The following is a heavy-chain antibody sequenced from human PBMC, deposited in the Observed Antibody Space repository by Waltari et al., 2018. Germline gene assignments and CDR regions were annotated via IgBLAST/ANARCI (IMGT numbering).Heavy chain of an antibody. CDR1: GFTFTSYG. D-gene: IGHD3-22*01. Sequence: QVQLVESGGGVVQPGRSLSLPCAASGFTFTSYGLPWVPQAPGQGQEWVAVIWYDGSNKYYADSVKGRFTISRDNSKNTLYLQMNSLRAEDTAVYYCARDPLDYYDSSGYYYSDHYWGQGTLVTVSS. J-gene: IGHJ4*02. V-gene: IGHV3-33*01. CDR3: ARDPLDYYDSSGYYYSDHY. CDR2: IWYDGSNK.